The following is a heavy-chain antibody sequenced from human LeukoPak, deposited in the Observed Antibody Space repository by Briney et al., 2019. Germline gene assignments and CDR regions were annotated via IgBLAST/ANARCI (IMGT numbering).Heavy chain of an antibody. V-gene: IGHV4-34*01. CDR1: GGSFSGYY. CDR2: INHSGST. J-gene: IGHJ4*02. Sequence: SETLSLTCAVYGGSFSGYYWSWIRQPPGKGLEWIGEINHSGSTNYNPSLKSRVTISVDTSKKQFSLKLNSVTAADTAVYYCARGLSAVVYWGQGTLVTVSS. D-gene: IGHD3-16*02. CDR3: ARGLSAVVY.